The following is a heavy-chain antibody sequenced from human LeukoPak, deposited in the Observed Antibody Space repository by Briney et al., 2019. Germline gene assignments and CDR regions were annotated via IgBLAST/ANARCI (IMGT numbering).Heavy chain of an antibody. V-gene: IGHV5-51*01. J-gene: IGHJ2*01. Sequence: GESLKISCKGSGFTFTNYWIAWVRQMPGKGLEWMGIIYPADSDTRYSPSFQGQVTISADKSISTAYLQWSSLKASDTAMYYCARHVHNYYDSSGYWYFDLWGRGTLVTVSS. D-gene: IGHD3-22*01. CDR1: GFTFTNYW. CDR3: ARHVHNYYDSSGYWYFDL. CDR2: IYPADSDT.